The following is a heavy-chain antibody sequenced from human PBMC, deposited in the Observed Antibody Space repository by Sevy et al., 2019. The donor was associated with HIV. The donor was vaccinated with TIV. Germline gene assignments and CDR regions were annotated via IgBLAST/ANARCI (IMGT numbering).Heavy chain of an antibody. CDR3: AKDSGADYYGLFDY. J-gene: IGHJ4*02. D-gene: IGHD3-16*01. V-gene: IGHV3-23*01. CDR1: GFTFSNYA. Sequence: GGSLRLSCGASGFTFSNYAMSWVRQAPGKGLEWVSSISGSGDNTFNADSVKGRFTVSRDKSKNTLYLQMNSLRAEDTAVYYCAKDSGADYYGLFDYWGQGTLVTVSS. CDR2: ISGSGDNT.